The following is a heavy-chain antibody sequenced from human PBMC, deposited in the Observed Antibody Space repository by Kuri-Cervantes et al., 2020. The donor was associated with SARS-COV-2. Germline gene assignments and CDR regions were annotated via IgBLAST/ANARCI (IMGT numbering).Heavy chain of an antibody. CDR2: IYPGDPDT. CDR1: GYSFTSYW. V-gene: IGHV5-51*04. CDR3: VRRDGYNFHPLDY. D-gene: IGHD5-24*01. Sequence: GGSLRLSCKGSGYSFTSYWIGWVRQMPGKGLEWMGIIYPGDPDTRYSPSFQGQVTISADKPISTAYLQWSGLKASDTAMYYCVRRDGYNFHPLDYWGQGTLVTVSS. J-gene: IGHJ4*02.